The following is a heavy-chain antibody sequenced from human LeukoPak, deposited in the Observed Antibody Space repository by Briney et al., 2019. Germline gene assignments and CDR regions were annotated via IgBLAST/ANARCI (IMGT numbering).Heavy chain of an antibody. CDR2: ISGSGGST. V-gene: IGHV3-NL1*01. Sequence: GGSLRLSCAASGFTFSNYGMHWVRQAPGKGLEWVAGISGSGGSTYYADSVKGRFTISRDNSKNTLYLQMNSLRAEDTAVYYCARGRDTMIAVYDAFDIWGQGTMVTVSS. D-gene: IGHD3-22*01. CDR3: ARGRDTMIAVYDAFDI. CDR1: GFTFSNYG. J-gene: IGHJ3*02.